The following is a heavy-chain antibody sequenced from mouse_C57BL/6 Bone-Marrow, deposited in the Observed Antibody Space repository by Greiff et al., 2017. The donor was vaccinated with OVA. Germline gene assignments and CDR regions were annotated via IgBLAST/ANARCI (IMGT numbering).Heavy chain of an antibody. CDR2: IDPANGNT. CDR1: GFSIKNTY. Sequence: VQLKESVAELVRPGASVKLSCTASGFSIKNTYMHWVKQRPEQGLEWIGRIDPANGNTKYAPKFQGKATITADTSSNTAYLQLSSLTSEDTAIYYCARRGITVVATNYFDYWGQGTTLTVSS. CDR3: ARRGITVVATNYFDY. D-gene: IGHD1-1*01. V-gene: IGHV14-3*01. J-gene: IGHJ2*01.